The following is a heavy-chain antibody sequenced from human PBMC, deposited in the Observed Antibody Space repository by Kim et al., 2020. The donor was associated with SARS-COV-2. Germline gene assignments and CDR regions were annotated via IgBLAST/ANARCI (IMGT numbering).Heavy chain of an antibody. V-gene: IGHV4-59*13. CDR1: Y. J-gene: IGHJ4*02. Sequence: YWSWIRQPPGKGLEWIRYIYYSGSTNSNPALKSRVTISVDTSKNQFSLKLRAVTAADTAVYYCARELGSGNSDYWGQGTLVTVSS. CDR3: ARELGSGNSDY. CDR2: IYYSGST. D-gene: IGHD1-26*01.